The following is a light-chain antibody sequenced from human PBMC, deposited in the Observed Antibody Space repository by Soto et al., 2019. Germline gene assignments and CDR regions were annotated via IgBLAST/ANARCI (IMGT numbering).Light chain of an antibody. CDR2: GAS. Sequence: EIVLTQSPGTLSLSPGERATLSCRASQSVSGSYLAWYQQKPGQAPRLLIYGASSRATGIPDRLSGSGSGTDFTLTISRLEPEDFAVYYCQQYASSPWTFGQGTKVEIK. J-gene: IGKJ1*01. CDR1: QSVSGSY. V-gene: IGKV3-20*01. CDR3: QQYASSPWT.